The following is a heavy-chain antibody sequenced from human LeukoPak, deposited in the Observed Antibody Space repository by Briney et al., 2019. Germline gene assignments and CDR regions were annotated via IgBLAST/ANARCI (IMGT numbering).Heavy chain of an antibody. CDR3: VIVVVPAAILGANYYYYYMDV. CDR2: IIPIFGTA. D-gene: IGHD2-2*02. Sequence: SVKVSCKASGGTFSSYAISWVRQAPGQGLEWMGGIIPIFGTANYAQKFQGRVTITTDESTSTAYMELSSLRSEDTAVYYCVIVVVPAAILGANYYYYYMDVWGKGTTVTVSS. J-gene: IGHJ6*03. CDR1: GGTFSSYA. V-gene: IGHV1-69*05.